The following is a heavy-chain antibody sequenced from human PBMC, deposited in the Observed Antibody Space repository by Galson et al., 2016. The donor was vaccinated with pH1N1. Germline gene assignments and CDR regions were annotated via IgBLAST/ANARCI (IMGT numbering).Heavy chain of an antibody. V-gene: IGHV3-9*01. CDR1: GYRFEEYA. J-gene: IGHJ4*02. CDR3: AKDKAGDLDS. CDR2: IYGGSARI. Sequence: RLSCAGSGYRFEEYAMHWVRQSPEKGLEWVAGIYGGSARIDYADSVKGRFTISRDDAKKSLFLQMNNLRSEDTALYYCAKDKAGDLDSWGQGTPVTVSS. D-gene: IGHD3-10*01.